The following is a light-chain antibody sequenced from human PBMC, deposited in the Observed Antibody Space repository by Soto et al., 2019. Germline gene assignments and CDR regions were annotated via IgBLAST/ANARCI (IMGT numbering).Light chain of an antibody. J-gene: IGKJ4*01. CDR1: QGISSN. CDR2: AAS. Sequence: DIQLTQSPSFLSASVGDRVTITCRASQGISSNLAWYQQKAGKAPKLLIYAASTLQGGVPSRFSGSGSGTEFTHTINNLQPEDVATYYCQQSFSPLTFGGGTPQLTFGGGTKVEIK. CDR3: QQSFSPLTFGGGTPQLT. V-gene: IGKV1-9*01.